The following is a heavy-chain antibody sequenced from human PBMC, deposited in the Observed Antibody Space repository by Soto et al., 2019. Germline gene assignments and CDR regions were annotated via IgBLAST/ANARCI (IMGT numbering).Heavy chain of an antibody. V-gene: IGHV3-66*01. J-gene: IGHJ6*02. Sequence: EVQLVESGGGLVQPGGSLRLSCAASGFTVSSNYMSWVRQAPGKGLEWVSVIYSGGSTYYADSVKDRFTISRDNSKNTLDLQMNGMRAEDRAVYYCARDGGTGPSYGMDVWGQGTTVTVSS. D-gene: IGHD1-1*01. CDR2: IYSGGST. CDR1: GFTVSSNY. CDR3: ARDGGTGPSYGMDV.